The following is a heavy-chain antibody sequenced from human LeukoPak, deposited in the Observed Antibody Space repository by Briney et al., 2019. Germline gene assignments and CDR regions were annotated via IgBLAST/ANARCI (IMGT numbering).Heavy chain of an antibody. Sequence: PGGSLRLSCAASGFTFSSYSMNWVRQAPGKGLEWVPSISSSSSYIYYADSVKGRFTISRDNAKNSLYLQMNSLRAEDTAVYYCARDFRYCSGGSCYSGGYFDYWGLGTLVTVSS. CDR1: GFTFSSYS. CDR2: ISSSSSYI. V-gene: IGHV3-21*01. D-gene: IGHD2-15*01. J-gene: IGHJ4*02. CDR3: ARDFRYCSGGSCYSGGYFDY.